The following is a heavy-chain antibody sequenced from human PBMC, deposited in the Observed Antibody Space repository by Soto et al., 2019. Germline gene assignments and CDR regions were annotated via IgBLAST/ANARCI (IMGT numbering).Heavy chain of an antibody. CDR3: ARSGGAAAGTGDAFDI. J-gene: IGHJ3*02. D-gene: IGHD6-13*01. V-gene: IGHV3-7*01. Sequence: PGGSLRLSCAASGFTFSSYWMSWVRQAPGKGLEWVSNIKRNSSAKYYVDSVKGRFTISRDNAKNSLYLQMNSLRDEDTAVYYCARSGGAAAGTGDAFDIWGQGTMVTVSS. CDR1: GFTFSSYW. CDR2: IKRNSSAK.